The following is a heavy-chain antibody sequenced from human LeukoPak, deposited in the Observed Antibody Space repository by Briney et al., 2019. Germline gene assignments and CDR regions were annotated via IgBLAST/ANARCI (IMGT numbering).Heavy chain of an antibody. Sequence: PGGSLRLSCSASGFTFSMYAMHWVRQAPGKGLEYVSAISSNGGSTYYADSVKGRFTISRDNSKNTLYLQMNSLRGEDTAEYYCVKDRSSSWYLYAYWGQGTLVTVSS. D-gene: IGHD6-13*01. V-gene: IGHV3-64D*06. CDR1: GFTFSMYA. CDR2: ISSNGGST. CDR3: VKDRSSSWYLYAY. J-gene: IGHJ4*02.